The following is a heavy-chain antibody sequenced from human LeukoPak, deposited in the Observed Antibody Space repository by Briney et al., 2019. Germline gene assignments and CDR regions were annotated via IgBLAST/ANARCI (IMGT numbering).Heavy chain of an antibody. J-gene: IGHJ6*03. Sequence: GGSLRLSCAASGFTVSSNYVSWVRQAPGKGLEWVSVIYSGGSTYYADSVKGRFTISRDNSKNTLYLQMNSLRAEDTAVYYCARVADGWYGYYYYYMDVWGKGTTVTVSS. CDR1: GFTVSSNY. V-gene: IGHV3-53*01. CDR3: ARVADGWYGYYYYYMDV. D-gene: IGHD6-19*01. CDR2: IYSGGST.